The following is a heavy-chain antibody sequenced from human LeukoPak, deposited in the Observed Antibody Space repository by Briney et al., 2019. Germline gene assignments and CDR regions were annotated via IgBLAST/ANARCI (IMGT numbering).Heavy chain of an antibody. CDR2: INPSGGST. D-gene: IGHD6-19*01. Sequence: ASVKVSCKASGYTFTSYYMHWVRQAPGQGLEWTGIINPSGGSTSYAQKFQGRVTMTRDTSTSTVYMELSSLRSEDTAVYYCAAKGEYSSGWYSVDYWGQGTLVTVSS. J-gene: IGHJ4*02. CDR3: AAKGEYSSGWYSVDY. CDR1: GYTFTSYY. V-gene: IGHV1-46*03.